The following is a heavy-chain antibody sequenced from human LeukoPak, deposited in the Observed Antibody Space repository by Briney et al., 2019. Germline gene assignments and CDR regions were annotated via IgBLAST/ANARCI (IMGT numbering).Heavy chain of an antibody. V-gene: IGHV3-30-3*01. CDR1: GFSFNSYA. CDR2: ISYDGSNK. CDR3: ARDGGYSSIAFDY. Sequence: GRSLRLSCAASGFSFNSYAMHWARQAPGKGLEWVAVISYDGSNKDYADSVKGRFTISRDKSKNSLYLQMNSLRAEDTAVYYCARDGGYSSIAFDYWGQGTLVTVSS. J-gene: IGHJ4*02. D-gene: IGHD6-13*01.